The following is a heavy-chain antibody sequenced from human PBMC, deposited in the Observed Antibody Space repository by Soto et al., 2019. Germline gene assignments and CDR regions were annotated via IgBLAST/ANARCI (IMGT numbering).Heavy chain of an antibody. Sequence: QVQLQESGPGLVKPSQTLSLTCTVSGGSISSGDYYWSWIRQPPGKGLEWIGYIYYSGSSYYNPSLKSRVTISVDTSKNQFSLKLSSVTAADTAVYYCARGPSLRFLEWLAPYYFDYWGQGTLVIVSS. CDR1: GGSISSGDYY. CDR2: IYYSGSS. D-gene: IGHD3-3*01. CDR3: ARGPSLRFLEWLAPYYFDY. V-gene: IGHV4-30-4*01. J-gene: IGHJ4*02.